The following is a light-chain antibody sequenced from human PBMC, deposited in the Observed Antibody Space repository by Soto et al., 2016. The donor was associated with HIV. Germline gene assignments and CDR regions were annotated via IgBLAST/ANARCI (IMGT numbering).Light chain of an antibody. CDR2: AAS. CDR1: QGISSY. Sequence: AIRMTQSPSSFSASTGDRVTITCRASQGISSYLAWYQQKPGKAPKLLIYAASTLQSGVPSRFSGSGSGTDFSFTISSLQSDDFAIYYCQQTSNMPVTFGQGTRLDIK. J-gene: IGKJ5*01. V-gene: IGKV1-8*01. CDR3: QQTSNMPVT.